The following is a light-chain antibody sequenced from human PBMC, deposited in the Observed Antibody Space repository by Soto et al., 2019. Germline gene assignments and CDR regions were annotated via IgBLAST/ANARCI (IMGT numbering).Light chain of an antibody. J-gene: IGKJ1*01. CDR2: GAS. Sequence: EIVLTQSPGTLSLSPGERATLSCRASQSVSSSYLAWYQPKPGQAPRLLIYGASSRATGIPDRFSGSGSGTDFTLTISRLEPEDLAVYYCQQYGSSPTFGQGTKVEIK. CDR1: QSVSSSY. CDR3: QQYGSSPT. V-gene: IGKV3-20*01.